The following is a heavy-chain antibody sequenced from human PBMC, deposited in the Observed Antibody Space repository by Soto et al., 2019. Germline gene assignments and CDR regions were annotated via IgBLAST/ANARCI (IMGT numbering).Heavy chain of an antibody. V-gene: IGHV4-59*01. D-gene: IGHD2-2*01. CDR2: IYYSGST. CDR1: GGSISSYY. J-gene: IGHJ5*02. CDR3: ARADIVVVPATFDP. Sequence: ETLSLTCIVSGGSISSYYWSWIRQPPGKGLEWIGYIYYSGSTNYNPSLKSRVTISVDTSKNQFSLKLSSVTAADTAVYYCARADIVVVPATFDPWGQGTLVTVSS.